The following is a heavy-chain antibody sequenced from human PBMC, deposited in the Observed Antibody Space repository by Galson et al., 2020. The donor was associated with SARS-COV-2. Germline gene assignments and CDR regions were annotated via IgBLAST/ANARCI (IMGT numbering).Heavy chain of an antibody. CDR1: GFTFSNFP. CDR2: VSHDGTTR. CDR3: AREGPDYTSSYFDY. J-gene: IGHJ4*02. V-gene: IGHV3-30*04. D-gene: IGHD2-2*02. Sequence: GESLKISCVASGFTFSNFPMHWVRRAAGKGLEWVAIVSHDGTTRYNTDSMKGRFTISRDNSKNTLYLQMSSLRDEDTAMYFCAREGPDYTSSYFDYWGQGTPVTVSS.